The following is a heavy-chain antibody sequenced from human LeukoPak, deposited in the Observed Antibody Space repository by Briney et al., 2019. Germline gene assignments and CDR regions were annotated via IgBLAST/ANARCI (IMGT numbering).Heavy chain of an antibody. D-gene: IGHD5-24*01. CDR1: GGSISSYY. CDR2: IYTSGST. CDR3: ARERWLQSPWRYWFDP. Sequence: SETLSLTCTVSGGSISSYYWSWIRQPAGKGLEWIGRIYTSGSTNYNPSLKSRVTMSVDTSKNQFSLKLSSVTAADTAVYYCARERWLQSPWRYWFDPWGQGTLVTVSS. V-gene: IGHV4-4*07. J-gene: IGHJ5*02.